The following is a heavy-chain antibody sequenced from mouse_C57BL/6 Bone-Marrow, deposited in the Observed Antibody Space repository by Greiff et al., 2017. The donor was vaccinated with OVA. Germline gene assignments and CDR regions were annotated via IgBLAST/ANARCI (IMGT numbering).Heavy chain of an antibody. CDR1: GYTFTSYW. Sequence: QVQLKQPGAELVRPGSSVKLSCKASGYTFTSYWMDWVKQRPGQGLEWIGNIYPSDSETHYNQKFKDKATLTVDKSSSTAYMQLSSLTSEDSAVYYCASSTYYYGSSKGFDYWGQGTTLTVSS. CDR2: IYPSDSET. CDR3: ASSTYYYGSSKGFDY. J-gene: IGHJ2*01. V-gene: IGHV1-61*01. D-gene: IGHD1-1*01.